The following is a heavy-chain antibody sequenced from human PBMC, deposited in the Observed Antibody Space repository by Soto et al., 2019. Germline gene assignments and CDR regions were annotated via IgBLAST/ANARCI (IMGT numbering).Heavy chain of an antibody. V-gene: IGHV3-33*01. CDR3: ARDHSGSCLGMDV. D-gene: IGHD1-26*01. CDR1: GFTFSSYG. J-gene: IGHJ6*02. CDR2: IWYDGSNK. Sequence: GGSLRLSCAASGFTFSSYGMHWVRQAPGKGLEWVAVIWYDGSNKYYADSVKGRFTISRDNSKNTLYLQMNSLRAEDTAVYYCARDHSGSCLGMDVWGQGTTVTVSS.